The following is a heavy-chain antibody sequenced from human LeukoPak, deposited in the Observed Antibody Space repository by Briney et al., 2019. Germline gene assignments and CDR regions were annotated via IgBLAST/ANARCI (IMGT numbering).Heavy chain of an antibody. CDR1: GGSISGSSYY. V-gene: IGHV4-39*07. CDR3: AREYSSSWERLGYFQH. J-gene: IGHJ1*01. CDR2: IYYSGST. Sequence: PSETLSLTCTVSGGSISGSSYYWGWIRQPPGKGLEWIGSIYYSGSTYYNPSLKSRVTISVDTSKNQFSLKLSSVTAADTAVYYCAREYSSSWERLGYFQHWGQGTLVTVSS. D-gene: IGHD6-13*01.